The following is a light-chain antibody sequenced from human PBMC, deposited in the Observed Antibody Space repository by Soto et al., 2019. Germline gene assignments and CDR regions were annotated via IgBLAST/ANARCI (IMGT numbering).Light chain of an antibody. CDR1: QSVLYSSNNKNY. CDR3: QQYYSSPPT. Sequence: DNVMTQSPDSLAVSLGERATIDCKSSQSVLYSSNNKNYLAWYQQKPGQPPKLLIYWASTRESGVPDRFSGSGTGTQFTRTISSLQAEDVAVYYCQQYYSSPPTFGQGTKVEI. J-gene: IGKJ1*01. V-gene: IGKV4-1*01. CDR2: WAS.